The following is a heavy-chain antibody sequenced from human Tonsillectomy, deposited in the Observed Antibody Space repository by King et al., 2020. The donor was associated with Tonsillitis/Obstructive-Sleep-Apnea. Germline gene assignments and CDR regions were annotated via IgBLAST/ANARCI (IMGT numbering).Heavy chain of an antibody. CDR2: ISAYNGNT. Sequence: QLVQSGAEVKKPGASVKVSCKASGYTFTSYGISWVRQSPVQGLEWMGWISAYNGNTNYAQKFQGRVTMTTDPSTRTAYMGLRSLRSDDTAVYYCARGQVVPAAMGRWFDPWGQGTLVTVSS. V-gene: IGHV1-18*01. J-gene: IGHJ5*02. CDR3: ARGQVVPAAMGRWFDP. CDR1: GYTFTSYG. D-gene: IGHD2-2*01.